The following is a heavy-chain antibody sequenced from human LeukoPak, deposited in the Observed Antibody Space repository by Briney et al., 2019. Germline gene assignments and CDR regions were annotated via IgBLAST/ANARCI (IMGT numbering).Heavy chain of an antibody. CDR1: GFTFNTYA. D-gene: IGHD5-12*01. CDR2: ISGSGGST. V-gene: IGHV3-23*01. Sequence: GGSLRLSCAASGFTFNTYAMSWVRQAPGKGLEWVSAISGSGGSTYYADSVKGRFTISRDNSKNTLYLQMNSLRAEDTAVYYCAKDLVATIFGIDYWGQGTLVTVSS. J-gene: IGHJ4*02. CDR3: AKDLVATIFGIDY.